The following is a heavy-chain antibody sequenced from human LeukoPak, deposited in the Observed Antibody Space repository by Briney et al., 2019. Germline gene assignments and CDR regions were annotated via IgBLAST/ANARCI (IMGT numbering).Heavy chain of an antibody. J-gene: IGHJ4*02. CDR1: GFTFYDYG. D-gene: IGHD3-10*01. V-gene: IGHV3-20*04. Sequence: GGSLRLSCAASGFTFYDYGMSWVRHAPGEGREWVSGILWSGGSTGYAHSVKGRFTISRDNAKNSLYLQMNRLRPEDTALYYCARDDYGSGSWNDYWGQGTLFTVSS. CDR3: ARDDYGSGSWNDY. CDR2: ILWSGGST.